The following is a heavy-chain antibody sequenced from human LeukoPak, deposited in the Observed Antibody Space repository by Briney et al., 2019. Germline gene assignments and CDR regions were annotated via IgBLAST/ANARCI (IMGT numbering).Heavy chain of an antibody. CDR2: LSSSGSAF. V-gene: IGHV3-48*03. CDR3: ARAGNNYYYYMDV. D-gene: IGHD2/OR15-2a*01. J-gene: IGHJ6*03. Sequence: QPGGSLTLSCEDSGFTFRSYEMNWVRQAPGKGLEWIAYLSSSGSAFSYADSVKGRFTIARDNAKNSVYLEMNSLRAEDTAVYYCARAGNNYYYYMDVWGKGTTVTVPS. CDR1: GFTFRSYE.